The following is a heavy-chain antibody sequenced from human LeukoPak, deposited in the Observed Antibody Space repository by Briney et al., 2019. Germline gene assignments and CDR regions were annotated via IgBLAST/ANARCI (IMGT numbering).Heavy chain of an antibody. J-gene: IGHJ3*02. Sequence: GGSLRLSCAASGFTFSSYAMHWVRQAPGKGLEWVAVITYDGSNKYYADSVKGRFTISRDNSKNTLYLQMNSLRAEDTAVYYCARELWFGRSKGAFDIWGQGTMVTVSS. CDR2: ITYDGSNK. V-gene: IGHV3-30*04. D-gene: IGHD3-10*01. CDR1: GFTFSSYA. CDR3: ARELWFGRSKGAFDI.